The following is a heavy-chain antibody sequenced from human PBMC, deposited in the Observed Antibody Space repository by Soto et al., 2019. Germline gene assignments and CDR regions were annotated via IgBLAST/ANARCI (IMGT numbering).Heavy chain of an antibody. D-gene: IGHD1-7*01. J-gene: IGHJ4*02. V-gene: IGHV1-3*01. CDR1: GYTFANYP. CDR3: ARNILGGTTDY. CDR2: INAGKGDT. Sequence: ASVKVSCKASGYTFANYPMHWVRQAPGQRLEWMGWINAGKGDTKYPQRFQGRVTITRDTSASTAYMELSSLRSEDTAVYYCARNILGGTTDYWGPGTLVTVSS.